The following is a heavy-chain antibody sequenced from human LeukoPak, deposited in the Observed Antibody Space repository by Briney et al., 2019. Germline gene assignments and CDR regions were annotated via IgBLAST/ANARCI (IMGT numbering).Heavy chain of an antibody. D-gene: IGHD2-21*01. CDR1: GYSFATYW. J-gene: IGHJ4*02. CDR3: ARRGYCGGDCYSDY. CDR2: IYPGDSDT. V-gene: IGHV5-51*01. Sequence: GESLKISCKGSGYSFATYWISWVRQMPGKGLEWMGMIYPGDSDTRYSPSFQGQVTISADESISTAFLQWSSLKASDTAMYYCARRGYCGGDCYSDYWGQGTLVTVSS.